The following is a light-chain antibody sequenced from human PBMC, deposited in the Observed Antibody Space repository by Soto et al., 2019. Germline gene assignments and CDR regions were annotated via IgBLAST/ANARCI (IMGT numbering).Light chain of an antibody. Sequence: DIQMTQSPSSVSAFVGDRVTITCRASQDISHWLVWYQQKPGKALKLLIYATSSLQSGVPARFSGSRSGTEFTLTISSLQPEDVAIYYCQQTNNFPLTFGGGTKVEIK. J-gene: IGKJ4*01. CDR1: QDISHW. V-gene: IGKV1-12*01. CDR3: QQTNNFPLT. CDR2: ATS.